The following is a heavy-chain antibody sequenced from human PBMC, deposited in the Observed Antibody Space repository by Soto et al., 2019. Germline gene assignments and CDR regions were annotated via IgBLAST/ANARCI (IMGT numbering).Heavy chain of an antibody. V-gene: IGHV3-30*18. CDR1: GFTFSSYG. CDR3: AKDVRHYDIFIAYYSPYYYYAMDV. CDR2: ISYDGNNK. Sequence: GGYLRLSCAASGFTFSSYGMHWVRQAPGKGLEWVSLISYDGNNKYYADSVKGRFTISRDSSKNTLYLQMNSLRAEDTAVYYCAKDVRHYDIFIAYYSPYYYYAMDVWVPVTTSIVPS. D-gene: IGHD3-9*01. J-gene: IGHJ6*02.